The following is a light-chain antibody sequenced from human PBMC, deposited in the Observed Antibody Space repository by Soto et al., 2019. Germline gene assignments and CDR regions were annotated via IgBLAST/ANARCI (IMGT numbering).Light chain of an antibody. CDR2: DVS. Sequence: QSVLTQPASVSGSPGQSITISCTGTSSDVGGYNFVSWYQQHPGKAPKLIISDVSNGPSGVSTRFSGSKSGNTASLTISGLQAEDEADYYCSSYTSINTHVFGTGTKLTVL. V-gene: IGLV2-14*01. CDR3: SSYTSINTHV. CDR1: SSDVGGYNF. J-gene: IGLJ1*01.